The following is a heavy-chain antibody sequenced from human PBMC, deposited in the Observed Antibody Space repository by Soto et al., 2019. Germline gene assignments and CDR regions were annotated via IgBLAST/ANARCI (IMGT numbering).Heavy chain of an antibody. CDR1: GYSISSGYY. D-gene: IGHD7-27*01. Sequence: QVHLQESGPGLVKPSETLSLSCGVSGYSISSGYYWGWIRQPPGKGLELIGTIYHSGNTYYNPSLNSRVTISIDTSKNHFSLELSSVTAADTAVYYCVTQSRNWGWGAFDIWGQGKMVTVSS. CDR2: IYHSGNT. V-gene: IGHV4-38-2*01. J-gene: IGHJ3*02. CDR3: VTQSRNWGWGAFDI.